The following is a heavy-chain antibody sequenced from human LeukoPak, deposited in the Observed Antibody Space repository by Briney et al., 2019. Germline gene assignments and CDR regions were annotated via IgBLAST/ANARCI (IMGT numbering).Heavy chain of an antibody. J-gene: IGHJ4*02. Sequence: SETLSLTCTVSGGSISSGGYYWSWIRQHPGKGLGWIGYIYYSGSTYYNPSLKSRVTISVDTSKNQFSLKLSSVTAADTAVYYCARATAGSRVDDYWGQGTLVTVSS. CDR1: GGSISSGGYY. D-gene: IGHD3-10*01. V-gene: IGHV4-31*03. CDR3: ARATAGSRVDDY. CDR2: IYYSGST.